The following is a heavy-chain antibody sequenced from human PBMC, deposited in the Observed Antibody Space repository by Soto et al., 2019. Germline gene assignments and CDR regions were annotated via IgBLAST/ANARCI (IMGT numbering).Heavy chain of an antibody. V-gene: IGHV3-20*04. J-gene: IGHJ3*02. CDR1: GFTFDDYG. D-gene: IGHD2-15*01. CDR3: ARALNYCSGGSCYSPLAFDI. Sequence: EVQLVESGGGVVRPGGSLRLSCAASGFTFDDYGMSWVRQAPGKGLEWVSGINWNGGSTGYADSVKGRFTISRDNAKNYLYLQMNSLRAEDTALYYCARALNYCSGGSCYSPLAFDIWGQGTMVTVSS. CDR2: INWNGGST.